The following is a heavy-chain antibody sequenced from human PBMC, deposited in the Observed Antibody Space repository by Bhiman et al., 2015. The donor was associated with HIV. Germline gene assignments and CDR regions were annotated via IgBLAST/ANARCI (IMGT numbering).Heavy chain of an antibody. D-gene: IGHD6-19*01. Sequence: EVQLVESGGGVVQPGRSLRLSCTASGFTFTTFAMHWVRQAPGKGLEWISYISRSSSDIYYADSVKGRFTISRDNAKKSLYLQVSSLRAEDTAVYYCARGAGELWLGLPYYYYYMDVWGKGTTVTVSS. CDR2: ISRSSSDI. J-gene: IGHJ6*03. CDR1: GFTFTTFA. V-gene: IGHV3-48*01. CDR3: ARGAGELWLGLPYYYYYMDV.